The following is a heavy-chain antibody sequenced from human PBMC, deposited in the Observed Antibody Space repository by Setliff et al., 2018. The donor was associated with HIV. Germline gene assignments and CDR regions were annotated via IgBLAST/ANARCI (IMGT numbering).Heavy chain of an antibody. Sequence: VGSLRLSCAASGFIFSDYYMSWVRQAPGKGLEWVSYISSSSTYTNYADSVKGRFTISRDNAKNSLYLQMISLRAEDTAVYYCARDRLGVKGYYYVDVWGKGTTVTVSS. V-gene: IGHV3-11*05. CDR2: ISSSSTYT. J-gene: IGHJ6*03. D-gene: IGHD3-10*01. CDR1: GFIFSDYY. CDR3: ARDRLGVKGYYYVDV.